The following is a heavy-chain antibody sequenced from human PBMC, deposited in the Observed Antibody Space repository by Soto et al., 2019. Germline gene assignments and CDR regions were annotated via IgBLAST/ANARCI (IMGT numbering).Heavy chain of an antibody. V-gene: IGHV1-2*02. CDR2: INPTSGGT. CDR3: ARGYCSSIGCSHYFDY. CDR1: GYTFTGNY. J-gene: IGHJ4*02. Sequence: QVQLVQSGAEVKKPGASVKVSCKASGYTFTGNYMHWVRQAPGHGLEWMALINPTSGGTNYAQKFQGRVTMTWDTSISTAYMELSGLRSDDTATYYCARGYCSSIGCSHYFDYWGQGTLVTVSS. D-gene: IGHD2-2*01.